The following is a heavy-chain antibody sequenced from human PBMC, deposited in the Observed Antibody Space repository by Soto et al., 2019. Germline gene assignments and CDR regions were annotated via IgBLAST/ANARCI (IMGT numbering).Heavy chain of an antibody. J-gene: IGHJ3*02. D-gene: IGHD3-10*01. CDR3: ARAPHYYGSGSYYMGAFDI. Sequence: QVQLVQSGAEVKKPGSSVKVSCKASGGTFSSYAISWVRQAPGQGLEWMGGIIPIFGTANYAQKFPGRVTITAAESTSTAYMELSSMRSEDTAVYYCARAPHYYGSGSYYMGAFDIWGQGTMVTVSS. CDR2: IIPIFGTA. CDR1: GGTFSSYA. V-gene: IGHV1-69*01.